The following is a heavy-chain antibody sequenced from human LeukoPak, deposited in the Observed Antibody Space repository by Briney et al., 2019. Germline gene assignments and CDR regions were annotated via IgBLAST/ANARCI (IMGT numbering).Heavy chain of an antibody. Sequence: SETLSLTYTVSGGSISSSSYYWGWIRQPPGKGLEWIGSIYYSGSTYYNPSLKSRVTISVDTSKNQFSLKLSSVTAADTAVYYCARAWGQQLVLDYWGQGTLVTVSS. CDR2: IYYSGST. D-gene: IGHD6-13*01. CDR1: GGSISSSSYY. V-gene: IGHV4-39*07. CDR3: ARAWGQQLVLDY. J-gene: IGHJ4*02.